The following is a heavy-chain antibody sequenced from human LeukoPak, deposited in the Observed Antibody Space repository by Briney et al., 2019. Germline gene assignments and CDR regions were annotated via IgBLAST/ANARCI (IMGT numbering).Heavy chain of an antibody. CDR3: ARVRSWGYYDFWSGPRHYYYYYMDV. V-gene: IGHV1-69*01. J-gene: IGHJ6*03. CDR2: IIPIFGTA. D-gene: IGHD3-3*01. Sequence: SVKVSCKAFGGSFSSEAISWVRQAPGQGLEWMGGIIPIFGTANYAQKFQGRDTITADESTSTAYMELSSLRSEDTAVYYCARVRSWGYYDFWSGPRHYYYYYMDVWGKGTTVTVSS. CDR1: GGSFSSEA.